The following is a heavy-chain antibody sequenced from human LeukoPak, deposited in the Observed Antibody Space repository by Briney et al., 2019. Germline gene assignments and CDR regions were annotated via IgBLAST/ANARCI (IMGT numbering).Heavy chain of an antibody. J-gene: IGHJ4*02. CDR3: AREFSHYYGSGVDY. D-gene: IGHD3-10*01. V-gene: IGHV3-23*01. Sequence: PGGSLRLSCAAPGFIFSSYGMSWVRQAPGKGLEWVSAISGSGGSTYYADSVKGRFTISRDNSKNTLYLQMNSLRAEDTAVYYCAREFSHYYGSGVDYWGQGTLVTVSS. CDR1: GFIFSSYG. CDR2: ISGSGGST.